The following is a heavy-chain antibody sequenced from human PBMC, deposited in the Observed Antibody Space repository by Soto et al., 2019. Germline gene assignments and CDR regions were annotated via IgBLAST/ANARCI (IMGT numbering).Heavy chain of an antibody. J-gene: IGHJ4*02. Sequence: QVQLQESGPGLVKLSEALSLTCTVSGGSISSYYWSWIRQPPGKGLEWIGYIYYSGSTNYNPSLKSRVTISVDTSKNQFSLKLSSVTAADTAVYYCARHHDYWGQGTLVTVSS. V-gene: IGHV4-59*08. CDR2: IYYSGST. CDR3: ARHHDY. CDR1: GGSISSYY.